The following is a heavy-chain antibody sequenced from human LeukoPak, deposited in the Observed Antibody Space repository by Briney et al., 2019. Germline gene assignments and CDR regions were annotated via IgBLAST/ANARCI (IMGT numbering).Heavy chain of an antibody. CDR3: ARQDDFWSGGVDY. J-gene: IGHJ4*02. V-gene: IGHV5-51*01. CDR1: GYSFTSYW. Sequence: GESLQISCKGSGYSFTSYWIGWVRQLPGKGLEWMGIIYPGDSDTRYSPSFQGQVTISADKSISTAYLQWSSLKASDTAMYYCARQDDFWSGGVDYWGQGTLVTVSS. D-gene: IGHD3-3*01. CDR2: IYPGDSDT.